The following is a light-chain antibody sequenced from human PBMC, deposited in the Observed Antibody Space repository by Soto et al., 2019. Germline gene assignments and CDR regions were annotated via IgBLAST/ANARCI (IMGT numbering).Light chain of an antibody. CDR1: SRDIGTSNL. J-gene: IGLJ1*01. Sequence: QSALTQPASVSGTPGQSITISCTGTSRDIGTSNLVSWYQQYPGKAPKLIIFEVTRRPSGISNRFSGSKSGNTASLTISGLQPEVVVDYYSYTSTGISTSLFVFPTAPNLPVL. CDR2: EVT. V-gene: IGLV2-23*02. CDR3: YTSTGISTSLFV.